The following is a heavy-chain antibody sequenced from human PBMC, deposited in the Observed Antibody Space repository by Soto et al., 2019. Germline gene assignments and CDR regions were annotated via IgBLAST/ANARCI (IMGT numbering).Heavy chain of an antibody. V-gene: IGHV3-21*01. J-gene: IGHJ5*02. D-gene: IGHD2-21*01. CDR3: VRSGTARLLRHSWFDT. CDR1: GFTFNTYD. CDR2: ITTSSAYT. Sequence: EVQLVESGGGLVKLGGSLRLSCAASGFTFNTYDMNWVRQAPGKGLEWVSSITTSSAYTYYADSLKGRITISRDNAKNSLFLQMNSLRAEDTAVYYCVRSGTARLLRHSWFDTWGQGTLVTVSS.